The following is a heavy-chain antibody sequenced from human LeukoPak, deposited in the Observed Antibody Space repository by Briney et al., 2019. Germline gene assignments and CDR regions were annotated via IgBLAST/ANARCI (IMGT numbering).Heavy chain of an antibody. D-gene: IGHD4-11*01. CDR3: ATADHYSHYFDY. CDR1: GYTFTGYC. Sequence: ASVKVSCKASGYTFTGYCMHWVRQAPGQGLEWMGWINPNSGGTNYAQKFQGRVTMTRDTSISTAYMELSRLRSDDTAVYYCATADHYSHYFDYWGQGTLVTVSS. V-gene: IGHV1-2*02. CDR2: INPNSGGT. J-gene: IGHJ4*02.